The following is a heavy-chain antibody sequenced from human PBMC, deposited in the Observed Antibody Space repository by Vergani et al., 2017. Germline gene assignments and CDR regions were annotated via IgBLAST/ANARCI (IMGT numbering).Heavy chain of an antibody. V-gene: IGHV4-39*01. D-gene: IGHD3-3*01. J-gene: IGHJ4*02. CDR1: GGSISSSSYY. Sequence: QLQLQESGPGLVKPSETLSLTCTVSGGSISSSSYYWGWIRQPPGKGLEWIGSIYYSGSTSYNPSLKSRVTISVDTSKNQFSLKLSSVTAADTAVYYCASLPYYDFWSGYYGPAFDYWGQGTLVTVSS. CDR3: ASLPYYDFWSGYYGPAFDY. CDR2: IYYSGST.